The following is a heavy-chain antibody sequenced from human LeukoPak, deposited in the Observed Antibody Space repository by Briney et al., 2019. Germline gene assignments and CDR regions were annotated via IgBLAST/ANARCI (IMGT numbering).Heavy chain of an antibody. V-gene: IGHV4-31*03. CDR3: SRGLDSRKLGY. CDR1: GASFSSGDQY. Sequence: SETPSLTCTVSGASFSSGDQYWNWIRQSPGKGLEWIGSLHPSGNLYNNPSLESRVTMSVDTSKNQFSLNLNSVTAADTAVYFCSRGLDSRKLGYWGQGTLVTVSS. CDR2: LHPSGNL. J-gene: IGHJ4*02. D-gene: IGHD3-22*01.